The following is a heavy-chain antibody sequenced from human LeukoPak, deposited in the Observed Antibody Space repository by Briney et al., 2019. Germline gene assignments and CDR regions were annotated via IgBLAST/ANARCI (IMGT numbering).Heavy chain of an antibody. D-gene: IGHD6-6*01. J-gene: IGHJ6*02. CDR2: IIPIFGTA. V-gene: IGHV1-69*13. Sequence: ASVKVSCKASGGTFSSYGISWVRQAPGQGLEWMGGIIPIFGTANYAQKFQGRVTITADESTSTAYMELSSLRSEDTAVYYCARLDEYSSSSRYYGMDVWGQGTTATVSS. CDR3: ARLDEYSSSSRYYGMDV. CDR1: GGTFSSYG.